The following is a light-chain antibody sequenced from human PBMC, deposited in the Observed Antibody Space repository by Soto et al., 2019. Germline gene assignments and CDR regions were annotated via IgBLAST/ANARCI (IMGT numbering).Light chain of an antibody. V-gene: IGKV3-20*01. CDR2: GAS. CDR1: QSVSSSY. CDR3: QQYGSSPVT. J-gene: IGKJ3*01. Sequence: EIVLTQSPGTLSLSPGERATLSCRASQSVSSSYLGWNQQKPGQAPRLLIYGASSRATGIPDRFSGSGSGPDFTLTISRLEPEDFAVYYCQQYGSSPVTFGPGTKVDIK.